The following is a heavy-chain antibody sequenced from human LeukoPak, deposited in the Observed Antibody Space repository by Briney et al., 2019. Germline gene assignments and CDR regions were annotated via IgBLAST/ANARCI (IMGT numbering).Heavy chain of an antibody. J-gene: IGHJ4*02. CDR2: ISYDGSNK. CDR1: GFTFSSYG. Sequence: GGSLRLSCAASGFTFSSYGMHWVRQAPGKGLEWVAVISYDGSNKQYADSVKGRFTISRDNSKNTLYLQMNSLRAEDTAVYYCALQRTLWQQLLDYWGQGTLVTVAS. CDR3: ALQRTLWQQLLDY. V-gene: IGHV3-30*03. D-gene: IGHD6-13*01.